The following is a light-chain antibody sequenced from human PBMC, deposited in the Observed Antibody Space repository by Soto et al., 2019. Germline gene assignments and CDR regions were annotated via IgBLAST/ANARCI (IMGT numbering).Light chain of an antibody. Sequence: QSVLTQPPSVSAAPGQKVSISCSGSSSNVGGNSVSWYQQLPGTAPKLLIYDDNKRPSAIPDRFSGSKSGTSATLGITGVQTGDEADYYCGSWDSSMRADVFGTGTKVTVL. CDR2: DDN. J-gene: IGLJ1*01. CDR3: GSWDSSMRADV. CDR1: SSNVGGNS. V-gene: IGLV1-51*01.